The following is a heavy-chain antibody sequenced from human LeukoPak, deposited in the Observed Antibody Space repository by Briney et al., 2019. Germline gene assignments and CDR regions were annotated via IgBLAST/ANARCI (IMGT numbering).Heavy chain of an antibody. CDR1: GYTFTSYG. J-gene: IGHJ3*02. Sequence: ASVKVSCKASGYTFTSYGISWVRQAPGQGLEWMGWISAYNGNTNYAQKLQGRVTMTTDTSTSTAYMELKSLRSDDTAVYYCARAGRGIVGATGNAFDIWGQGTMVTVSS. V-gene: IGHV1-18*01. CDR3: ARAGRGIVGATGNAFDI. D-gene: IGHD1-26*01. CDR2: ISAYNGNT.